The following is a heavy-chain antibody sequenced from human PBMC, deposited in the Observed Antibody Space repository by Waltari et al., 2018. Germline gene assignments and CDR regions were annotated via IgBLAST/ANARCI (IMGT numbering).Heavy chain of an antibody. V-gene: IGHV3-48*04. D-gene: IGHD2-21*01. CDR2: MSSSSRTI. CDR1: GFTFSSYR. Sequence: EVQLVESGGGLVQPGGSLRLSCAASGFTFSSYRMNWVRQAPGNGLEWVSYMSSSSRTIYYADSVKGRFTISRDNAKNSLYLQMNSLRAEDTAVYYCARALGDCFDYWGQGTLVTVSS. CDR3: ARALGDCFDY. J-gene: IGHJ4*02.